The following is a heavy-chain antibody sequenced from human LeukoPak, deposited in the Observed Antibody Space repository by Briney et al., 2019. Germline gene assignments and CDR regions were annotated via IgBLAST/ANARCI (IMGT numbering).Heavy chain of an antibody. D-gene: IGHD1-26*01. J-gene: IGHJ4*02. V-gene: IGHV4-39*07. Sequence: PSETLSLTCTVSGGSLSSSSYYWGWIRQPPGKGLEWIGEVYHDGTTTYNPSLKSRVTISIDKSKNQFSLKLSSVTAADTAVYYCTRVGLGATFTATFDYWGQGTLVTVSS. CDR3: TRVGLGATFTATFDY. CDR1: GGSLSSSSYY. CDR2: VYHDGTT.